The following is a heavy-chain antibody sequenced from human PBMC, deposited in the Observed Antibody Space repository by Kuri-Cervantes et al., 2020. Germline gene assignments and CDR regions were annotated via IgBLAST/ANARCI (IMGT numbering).Heavy chain of an antibody. Sequence: GGSLRLSCAASGFTFSDYYMSWIRQAPGKGLEWVSYISSSSSYIYYADSVKGRFTISRDNAKNSLYLQMNSLRAEDTAVYYCARGDYGDYGASLFDYWGQGTLVTVSS. CDR3: ARGDYGDYGASLFDY. J-gene: IGHJ4*02. D-gene: IGHD4-17*01. CDR1: GFTFSDYY. V-gene: IGHV3-11*06. CDR2: ISSSSSYI.